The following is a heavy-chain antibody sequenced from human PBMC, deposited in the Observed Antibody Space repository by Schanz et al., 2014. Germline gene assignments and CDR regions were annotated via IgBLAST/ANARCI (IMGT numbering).Heavy chain of an antibody. V-gene: IGHV4-4*07. D-gene: IGHD3-22*01. J-gene: IGHJ4*02. CDR2: ISTSGST. CDR3: ATWRGDDSGGHGQFDY. Sequence: QVQLQESGPGLVKPSETLSLTCTVSGGSMSSFYWNWIRQPAGKGLEWIGRISTSGSTNYNPSLRSRVSMSIGTPKTHFALRRSSLTAADTAVYYCATWRGDDSGGHGQFDYWGQGALVTVSS. CDR1: GGSMSSFY.